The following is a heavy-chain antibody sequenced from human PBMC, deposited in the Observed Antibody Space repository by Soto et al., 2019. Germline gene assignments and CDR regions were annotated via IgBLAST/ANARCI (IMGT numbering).Heavy chain of an antibody. CDR2: IRSKANSYAT. CDR1: GFTFSGSA. V-gene: IGHV3-73*02. J-gene: IGHJ6*02. D-gene: IGHD5-18*01. Sequence: EVQLVESGGGLVQPGGSLKLSCAASGFTFSGSAMHWVRQASGKGLEWVGRIRSKANSYATAYAASVKGRFTISRDDSKHTAYLQMNSLKTEDTAVYYCTRLYVDTAMVRGYYYGMDVWGQGTTVTVSS. CDR3: TRLYVDTAMVRGYYYGMDV.